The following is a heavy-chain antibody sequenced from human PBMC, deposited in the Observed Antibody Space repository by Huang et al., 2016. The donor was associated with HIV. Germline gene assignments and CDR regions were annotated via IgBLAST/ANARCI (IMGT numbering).Heavy chain of an antibody. CDR1: GGTFSSYA. V-gene: IGHV1-69*01. Sequence: QVQLVQSGAEVKKPGSSVRVSCEASGGTFSSYAINWVRQAPGQGLEWMGGIIPIFGTPNYAKKFQGRVTITADEATSTAYRELSSLRSDDTAVYYCARDRKYDNAWYWFDPWGQGTLVTVSS. CDR3: ARDRKYDNAWYWFDP. D-gene: IGHD1-1*01. J-gene: IGHJ5*02. CDR2: IIPIFGTP.